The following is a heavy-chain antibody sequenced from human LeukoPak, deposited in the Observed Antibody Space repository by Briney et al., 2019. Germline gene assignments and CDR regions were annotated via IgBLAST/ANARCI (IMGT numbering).Heavy chain of an antibody. CDR1: GYTTTSNW. V-gene: IGHV5-51*01. CDR3: ARRDYGGHAAYFDY. CDR2: INPRDSET. D-gene: IGHD4-23*01. J-gene: IGHJ4*02. Sequence: GESLKISCKGSGYTTTSNWIGWVRQMPGKGLEWMGIINPRDSETVYSPSFQGQVTMSVDKSISTAYLQWSSLKASDTAMCYCARRDYGGHAAYFDYWGQGTLVTVSS.